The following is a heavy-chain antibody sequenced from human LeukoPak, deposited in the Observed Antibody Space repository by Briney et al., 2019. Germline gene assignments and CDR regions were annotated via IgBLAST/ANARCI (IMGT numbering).Heavy chain of an antibody. CDR3: ARDPTGPTSRWELLNRYFDY. J-gene: IGHJ4*02. Sequence: ASVKVSCKASGYTFTSYGISWVRQAPGQGLEWMGWISAYNGNTNYAQKLQGRVTMTTDTPTSTAYMELRSLRSDDTAVYYCARDPTGPTSRWELLNRYFDYWGQGTLVTVSS. V-gene: IGHV1-18*01. D-gene: IGHD1-26*01. CDR2: ISAYNGNT. CDR1: GYTFTSYG.